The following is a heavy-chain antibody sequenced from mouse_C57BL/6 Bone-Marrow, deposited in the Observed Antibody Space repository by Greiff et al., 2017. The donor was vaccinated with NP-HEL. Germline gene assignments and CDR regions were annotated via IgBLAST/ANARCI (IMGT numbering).Heavy chain of an antibody. CDR1: GFNIKDDY. Sequence: VQLKESGAELVRPGASVKLSCTVSGFNIKDDYMHWVKQRPEQGLEWIGWIDPENGDTEYASKFQGKATITADTSSNTAYLQLSSLTSEDTAVYYCTTGGSSPYAMDYWGQGTSVTGSS. J-gene: IGHJ4*01. CDR3: TTGGSSPYAMDY. D-gene: IGHD1-1*01. V-gene: IGHV14-4*01. CDR2: IDPENGDT.